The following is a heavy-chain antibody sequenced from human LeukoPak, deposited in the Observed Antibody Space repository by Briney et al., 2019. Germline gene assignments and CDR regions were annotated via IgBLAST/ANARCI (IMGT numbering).Heavy chain of an antibody. Sequence: PGESLEISCKAAGYIFASYWIGWVRQMPGKGLEWMGIIYPSDSDTRYSPSFRGQVTFSVDQSTNTAFLQWSTLRASDSATYYCARQKYCSGASCFVVTDPFEYWGQGTQVIVSS. CDR2: IYPSDSDT. V-gene: IGHV5-51*01. CDR3: ARQKYCSGASCFVVTDPFEY. CDR1: GYIFASYW. J-gene: IGHJ4*02. D-gene: IGHD2-15*01.